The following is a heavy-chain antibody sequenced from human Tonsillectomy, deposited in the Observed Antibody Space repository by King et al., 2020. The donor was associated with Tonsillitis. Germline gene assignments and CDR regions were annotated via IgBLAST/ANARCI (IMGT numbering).Heavy chain of an antibody. CDR2: ISWNSGNI. V-gene: IGHV3-9*01. D-gene: IGHD3-9*01. CDR1: GFTFYDYV. J-gene: IGHJ4*02. CDR3: AKDLNYFDILTGYCDN. Sequence: QLVQSGGGLVQPGRSLRLSCAASGFTFYDYVMHWVRQAPGKGLEWVSGISWNSGNIGYADSVKGRFTISRDNAKNSLYLQMNSLRAEDTALYYCAKDLNYFDILTGYCDNWGQGTLVTVSS.